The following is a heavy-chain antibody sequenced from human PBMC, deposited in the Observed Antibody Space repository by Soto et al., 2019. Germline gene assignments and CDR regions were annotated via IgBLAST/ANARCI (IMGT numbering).Heavy chain of an antibody. Sequence: ASVKVSCKASGYTFTSYYMHWVRQAPGQGLEWMGIINPSGGSTSYAQKFQGRVTMTRDTSTSTVYMELSSLRSEDTAVYYCEIVGANDAFDIWGQGTTGTVSS. J-gene: IGHJ3*02. V-gene: IGHV1-46*01. CDR1: GYTFTSYY. D-gene: IGHD1-26*01. CDR3: EIVGANDAFDI. CDR2: INPSGGST.